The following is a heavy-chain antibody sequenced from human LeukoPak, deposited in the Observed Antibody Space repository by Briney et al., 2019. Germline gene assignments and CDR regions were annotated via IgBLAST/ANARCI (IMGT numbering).Heavy chain of an antibody. Sequence: GGSLRLSCAVSGLTFSNSAMSWVRQAPGKGLEWVSAISVGSDVIYYTDSVKGRFAISRDNSKHTVYLQMDSLRAEDTAVYYCAKSHVSTATGTGRYFDYWGQGTLVTVSS. CDR1: GLTFSNSA. J-gene: IGHJ4*02. CDR3: AKSHVSTATGTGRYFDY. D-gene: IGHD3-9*01. CDR2: ISVGSDVI. V-gene: IGHV3-23*01.